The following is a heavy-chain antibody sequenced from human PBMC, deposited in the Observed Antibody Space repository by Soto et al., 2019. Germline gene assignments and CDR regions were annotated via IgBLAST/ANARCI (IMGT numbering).Heavy chain of an antibody. CDR1: GFPFSVYA. V-gene: IGHV3-23*01. CDR2: IADTIGTS. CDR3: AKAQGLLVGDYFDS. D-gene: IGHD3-10*01. Sequence: PGGSLRLSCAASGFPFSVYAMAWVRQAPGKGLEWVSTIADTIGTSYYADSVKGRFTLSRDISTNTLHLQMNSLRVDDTAVYYCAKAQGLLVGDYFDSWGQGTLVTVYS. J-gene: IGHJ4*02.